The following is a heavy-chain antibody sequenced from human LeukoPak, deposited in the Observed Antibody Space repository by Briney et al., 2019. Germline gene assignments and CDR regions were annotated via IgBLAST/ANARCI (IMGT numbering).Heavy chain of an antibody. CDR2: ISSSSSYI. V-gene: IGHV3-21*01. Sequence: GGSLRLSCAASGFTFSSYSMNWVRQAPGKGLEWVSSISSSSSYIYYADSVKGRFTISRDNAKNSLYLQMNSLRAEDMAVYYCARDPPTTGTFDYWGQGTLVTVSS. J-gene: IGHJ4*02. CDR3: ARDPPTTGTFDY. D-gene: IGHD1-1*01. CDR1: GFTFSSYS.